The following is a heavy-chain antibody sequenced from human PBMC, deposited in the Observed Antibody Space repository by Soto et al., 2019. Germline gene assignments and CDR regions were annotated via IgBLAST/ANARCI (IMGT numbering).Heavy chain of an antibody. CDR2: ISSSGSTI. V-gene: IGHV3-11*01. Sequence: QVQLVESGGGLVKPGGSLRLSCAASGFTFSDYYMSWIRQAPGKGLEWVSYISSSGSTIYYADSVKGRFTISRDNAKNSLYLQMNSLRAEDTAVYYCAREKSSSSWYLRELHFDYWGQGTLVTVS. CDR3: AREKSSSSWYLRELHFDY. D-gene: IGHD6-13*01. J-gene: IGHJ4*02. CDR1: GFTFSDYY.